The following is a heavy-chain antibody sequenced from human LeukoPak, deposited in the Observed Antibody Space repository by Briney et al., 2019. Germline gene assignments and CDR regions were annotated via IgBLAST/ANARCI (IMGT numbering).Heavy chain of an antibody. CDR1: GFTFSSYA. D-gene: IGHD3-10*01. Sequence: GGSLRLSCAASGFTFSSYAMSWVRQAPGRGLEWVSVVSGSGGTTYYADSVKGRFTISRDNSKNTLYLQINSLRAEDTAIYYCAKGVGWFPSWGQGTLVTVSS. CDR2: VSGSGGTT. J-gene: IGHJ5*02. V-gene: IGHV3-23*01. CDR3: AKGVGWFPS.